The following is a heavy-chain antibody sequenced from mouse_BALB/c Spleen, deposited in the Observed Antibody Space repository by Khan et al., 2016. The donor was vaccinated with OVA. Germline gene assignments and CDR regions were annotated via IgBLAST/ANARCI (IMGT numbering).Heavy chain of an antibody. J-gene: IGHJ4*01. D-gene: IGHD2-10*02. CDR1: GYSITSDYA. CDR2: ISYSGST. CDR3: ARGYGNYGESMDY. Sequence: EVQLVESGPGLVKPSQSLSLTCTVTGYSITSDYAWNWLRQLPGNKLEWMGYISYSGSTSYNPSLKSRISITRDTSKNTFFLQLKSGTTEDTATYDCARGYGNYGESMDYWGQGTSVTVSS. V-gene: IGHV3-2*02.